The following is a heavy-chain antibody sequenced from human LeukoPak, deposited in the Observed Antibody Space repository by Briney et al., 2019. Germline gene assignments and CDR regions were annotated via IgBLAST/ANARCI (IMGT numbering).Heavy chain of an antibody. CDR2: IYYSGST. CDR3: ASESNQLGAPDYYDSSGYPFDI. D-gene: IGHD3-22*01. Sequence: KPSETLSLTCTVSGGSVSSGSYYWSWIRQPPGKGLEWIGYIYYSGSTNYNPSLRSRVTISVDTSKNQFSLKLSSVTAADTAVYYCASESNQLGAPDYYDSSGYPFDIWGQGTMVTVSS. V-gene: IGHV4-61*01. CDR1: GGSVSSGSYY. J-gene: IGHJ3*02.